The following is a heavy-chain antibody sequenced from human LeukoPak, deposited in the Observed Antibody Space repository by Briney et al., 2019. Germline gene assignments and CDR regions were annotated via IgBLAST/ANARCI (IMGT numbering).Heavy chain of an antibody. V-gene: IGHV1-18*01. Sequence: GASVKVSCKASGYTFTSYGISWVRQAPGQGLEWMGWISAYNGNTNYAQKLQGRVTMTTDTSTSTAYMELRGLRSDDTAVYYCARVYYDFWSGYEYDALDIWGQGTMVTVSS. CDR1: GYTFTSYG. CDR3: ARVYYDFWSGYEYDALDI. CDR2: ISAYNGNT. D-gene: IGHD3-3*01. J-gene: IGHJ3*02.